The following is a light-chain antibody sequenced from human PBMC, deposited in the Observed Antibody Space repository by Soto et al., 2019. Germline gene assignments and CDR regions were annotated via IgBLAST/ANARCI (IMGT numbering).Light chain of an antibody. CDR1: SSNIGSTYD. CDR3: SSYTSSSTRV. V-gene: IGLV1-40*01. J-gene: IGLJ3*02. Sequence: QSVLTQPPSVSGAPGQRVTISCTGSSSNIGSTYDVHWYQHFPGTAPKVVIYGTTNRPSGVSDRFSGSKSGTSASLAITGLQAEDEADYYCSSYTSSSTRVFGGGTKLTVL. CDR2: GTT.